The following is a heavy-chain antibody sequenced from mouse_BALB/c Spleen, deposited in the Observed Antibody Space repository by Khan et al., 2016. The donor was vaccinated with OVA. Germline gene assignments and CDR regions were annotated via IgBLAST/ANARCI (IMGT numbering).Heavy chain of an antibody. CDR2: IRYDGDS. D-gene: IGHD3-1*01. CDR3: ARGGCSGPAWFAY. J-gene: IGHJ3*01. Sequence: EVKLLESGPGLVKPSQSLSLTCSVTGYSITSGYFWNWIRQFPGNNLEWLGYIRYDGDSNYNPSLKNRISITRDTSKNQFFLKLNSVPPEDTATYYCARGGCSGPAWFAYWGQGTLVTVSA. CDR1: GYSITSGYF. V-gene: IGHV3-6*02.